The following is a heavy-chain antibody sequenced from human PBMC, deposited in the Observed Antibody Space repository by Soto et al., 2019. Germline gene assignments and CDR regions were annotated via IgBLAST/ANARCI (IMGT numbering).Heavy chain of an antibody. CDR3: ARSAPRNDGWFDP. Sequence: EVQLVESGGVLVQPGGSLRLSCAASGFTLSGYSMHWVRQAPGKGLVWVSRISTDGSDTSHADSVKGRFTISRDTAKNTLYLQMNSLRAEDTAVYYGARSAPRNDGWFDPWGQGTLVTVSS. CDR1: GFTLSGYS. V-gene: IGHV3-74*01. CDR2: ISTDGSDT. D-gene: IGHD1-1*01. J-gene: IGHJ5*02.